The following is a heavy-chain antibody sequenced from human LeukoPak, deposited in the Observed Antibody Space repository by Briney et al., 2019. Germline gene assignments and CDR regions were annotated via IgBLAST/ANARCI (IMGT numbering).Heavy chain of an antibody. D-gene: IGHD3-16*01. Sequence: PSQTLSLTCTVSGGSISSGSYYWSWIRQPAGTGLEWIGRIYTSGSTNYNPSLKSRVTISVDTSKNQFSLKLSSVTAADTAVYYCAREFGGLDYWGQGTLVTVSS. CDR3: AREFGGLDY. V-gene: IGHV4-61*02. CDR1: GGSISSGSYY. J-gene: IGHJ4*02. CDR2: IYTSGST.